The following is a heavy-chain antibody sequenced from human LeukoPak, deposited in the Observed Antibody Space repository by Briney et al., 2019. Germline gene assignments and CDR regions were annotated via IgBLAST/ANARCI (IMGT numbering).Heavy chain of an antibody. Sequence: GGSLRLSCAASGFTFSSYAMSWVRQAPGKGLEWVSAISGSGGSTYYADSVKGRFTISRDNSKNTLYLQMNSLRAEDTAVYYCAKHPARYCGGDCYYWGQGTLVTVSS. J-gene: IGHJ4*02. V-gene: IGHV3-23*01. D-gene: IGHD2-21*01. CDR1: GFTFSSYA. CDR3: AKHPARYCGGDCYY. CDR2: ISGSGGST.